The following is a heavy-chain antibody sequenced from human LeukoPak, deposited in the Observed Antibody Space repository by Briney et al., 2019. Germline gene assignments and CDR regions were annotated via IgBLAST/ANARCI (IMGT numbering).Heavy chain of an antibody. J-gene: IGHJ4*02. V-gene: IGHV1-8*01. Sequence: VSVNVSYKACRYTFPIYDIMGVRQATGKGREGRGWMNPNSGNTGYAQKFQGRITMTSNTSISTAYMELSSLRSEDTAVYYCARGRRGYRDDYWGQGTLVTVSS. CDR1: RYTFPIYD. CDR3: ARGRRGYRDDY. CDR2: MNPNSGNT. D-gene: IGHD5-18*01.